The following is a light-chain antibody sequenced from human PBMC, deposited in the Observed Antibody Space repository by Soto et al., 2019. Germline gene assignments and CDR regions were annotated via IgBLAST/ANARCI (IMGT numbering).Light chain of an antibody. CDR1: QSISSW. Sequence: DLKLTESPSTMSESVGDRVTITCRASQSISSWLDWYQQKPGKGLKLLIYDASSLESGVPSRFSGSGSGTEFTLTISSLQPDDFATYYCQQYNSYWTVGQGTKVDIK. CDR3: QQYNSYWT. J-gene: IGKJ1*01. V-gene: IGKV1-5*01. CDR2: DAS.